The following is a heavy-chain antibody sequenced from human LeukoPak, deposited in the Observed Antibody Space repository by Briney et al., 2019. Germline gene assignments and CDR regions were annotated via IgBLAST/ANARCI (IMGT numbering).Heavy chain of an antibody. CDR1: GGSISSSNW. V-gene: IGHV4-4*02. Sequence: SETLSLTCAVSGGSISSSNWWSWVRPPPGKGLEWIGEIYHSGSTNYNPSLKSRVTISVDKSKNQFSLKLSSVTAADTAVYYCARQLYSSGSYYAPMDVWGKGTTVTISS. D-gene: IGHD3-10*01. J-gene: IGHJ6*03. CDR3: ARQLYSSGSYYAPMDV. CDR2: IYHSGST.